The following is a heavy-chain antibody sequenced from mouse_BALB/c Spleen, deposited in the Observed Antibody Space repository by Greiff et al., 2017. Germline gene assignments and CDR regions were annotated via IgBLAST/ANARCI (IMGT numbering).Heavy chain of an antibody. Sequence: EVQLVESGGGLVQPGGSRKLSCAASGFTFSSFGMHWVRQAPEKGLEWVAYISSGSSTIYYADTVKGRFTISRDNPKNTLFLQMTSLRSEDTAMYYCAREDHRPGFAYWGQGTLVTVSA. D-gene: IGHD2-14*01. CDR1: GFTFSSFG. V-gene: IGHV5-17*02. J-gene: IGHJ3*01. CDR2: ISSGSSTI. CDR3: AREDHRPGFAY.